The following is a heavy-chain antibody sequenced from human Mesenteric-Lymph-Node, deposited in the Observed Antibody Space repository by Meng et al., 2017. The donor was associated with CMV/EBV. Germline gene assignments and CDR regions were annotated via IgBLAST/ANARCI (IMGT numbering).Heavy chain of an antibody. D-gene: IGHD1-1*01. CDR1: GFSFSSYW. CDR3: ARGWNDLLGY. CDR2: INSDGGST. Sequence: LSCAASGFSFSSYWMHWVRQAPGKGLVWVSRINSDGGSTSYANSVKGRFTISRDNAKNTLYLQMNSLRAEDTAVYYCARGWNDLLGYWGQGTLVTVSS. V-gene: IGHV3-74*01. J-gene: IGHJ4*02.